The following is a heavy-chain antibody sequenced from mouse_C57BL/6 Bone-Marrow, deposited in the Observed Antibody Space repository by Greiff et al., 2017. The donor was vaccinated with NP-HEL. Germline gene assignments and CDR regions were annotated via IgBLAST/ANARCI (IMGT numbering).Heavy chain of an antibody. J-gene: IGHJ2*01. Sequence: VQLQQSGAELARPGASVKLSCKASGYTFTSYGISWVKQRTGQGLEWIGEIYPRSGNTYYNEKFKGKATLTADKSSSTAYMELRSLTSEDSAVYFCARDHYYGSSPDYFDYWGQGTTLTVSS. D-gene: IGHD1-1*01. V-gene: IGHV1-81*01. CDR2: IYPRSGNT. CDR3: ARDHYYGSSPDYFDY. CDR1: GYTFTSYG.